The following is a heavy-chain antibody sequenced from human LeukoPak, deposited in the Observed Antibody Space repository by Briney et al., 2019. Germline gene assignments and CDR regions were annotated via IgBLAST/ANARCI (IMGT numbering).Heavy chain of an antibody. CDR3: AKVPSATVVTSFGL. CDR2: ISYDGSNK. CDR1: GFTFSSYG. J-gene: IGHJ5*02. Sequence: GRSLRLSCAASGFTFSSYGMHWVRQAPGKGLEWVAVISYDGSNKYYADSVKGRFTISRDNSKNTLYLQMNSLGAEDTAVYYCAKVPSATVVTSFGLWGQGTLVTVSS. D-gene: IGHD4-23*01. V-gene: IGHV3-30*18.